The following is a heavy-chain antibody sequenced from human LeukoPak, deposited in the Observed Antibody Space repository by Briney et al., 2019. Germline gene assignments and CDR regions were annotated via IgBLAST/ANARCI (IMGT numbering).Heavy chain of an antibody. J-gene: IGHJ2*01. CDR2: ISSSSSYI. D-gene: IGHD4-17*01. CDR3: AREEDDYGDYGGHFWYFDL. CDR1: GFTFSSYS. V-gene: IGHV3-21*01. Sequence: GGSLRLSCAASGFTFSSYSMNWVRQAPGKGLEWVSSISSSSSYIYYADSVKGRFTISRDNAKNSLYLQMNSLRAEDTAVYYCAREEDDYGDYGGHFWYFDLWGRGTLVTVSS.